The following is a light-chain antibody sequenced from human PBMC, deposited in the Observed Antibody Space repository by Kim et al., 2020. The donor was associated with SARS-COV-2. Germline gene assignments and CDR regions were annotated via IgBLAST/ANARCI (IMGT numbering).Light chain of an antibody. V-gene: IGLV2-14*01. Sequence: QSALTQPASVSGSPGQSITISCTGTSSDVGGYDYVSWYQQHPGKAPKLMIFDVSKRPSGVSNRFSGSRSGNTASLTISGLQAEDESDYYCSSYTSSSDSDLFGTGTKVTVL. CDR1: SSDVGGYDY. CDR3: SSYTSSSDSDL. CDR2: DVS. J-gene: IGLJ1*01.